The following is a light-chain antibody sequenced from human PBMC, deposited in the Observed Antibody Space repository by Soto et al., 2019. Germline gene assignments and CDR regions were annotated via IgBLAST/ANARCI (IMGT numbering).Light chain of an antibody. Sequence: EIVMTQSPATLSASPGDSATLSCRASQSVRSNLAWYQQKPGQAPRLLIYVASTRATGIPARFSGSGSGTEFTLSIGSLQSEDFAVYYCQQYNNWPPTFGQGTKVDIK. V-gene: IGKV3-15*01. CDR1: QSVRSN. CDR2: VAS. J-gene: IGKJ1*01. CDR3: QQYNNWPPT.